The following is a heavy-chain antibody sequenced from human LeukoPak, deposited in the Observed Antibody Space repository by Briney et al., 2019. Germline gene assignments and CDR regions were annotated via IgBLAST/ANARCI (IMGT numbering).Heavy chain of an antibody. CDR3: ARHIDSYGYYDSSGYLDY. Sequence: PGESLKISCKGSGYSFTSYWIGWVRQMPGKGLEWMGIIYPGDSDTRYSPSFQGQVTISADKSISTAYLQWSSLKASDTAMYYCARHIDSYGYYDSSGYLDYWGQGTLVTVSS. V-gene: IGHV5-51*01. CDR2: IYPGDSDT. J-gene: IGHJ4*02. D-gene: IGHD3-22*01. CDR1: GYSFTSYW.